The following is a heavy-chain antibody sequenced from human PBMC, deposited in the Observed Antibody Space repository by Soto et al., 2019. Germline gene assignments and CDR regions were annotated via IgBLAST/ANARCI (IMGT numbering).Heavy chain of an antibody. CDR2: IHWNDDK. J-gene: IGHJ4*02. V-gene: IGHV2-5*01. Sequence: SGPTLVNPTQTLTLTCTFSGFSLSTSGVGVGWIRQPPGKALEWLARIHWNDDKRYSPSLKARLTITKDTSKNQVVLTMTNMDPVDTATYYCAHRPSGWYLFDYWGQGTLVTVSS. D-gene: IGHD6-19*01. CDR1: GFSLSTSGVG. CDR3: AHRPSGWYLFDY.